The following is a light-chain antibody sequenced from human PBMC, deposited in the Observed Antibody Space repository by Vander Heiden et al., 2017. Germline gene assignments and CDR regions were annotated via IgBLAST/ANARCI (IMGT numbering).Light chain of an antibody. J-gene: IGLJ2*01. V-gene: IGLV2-23*01. CDR3: CSYAGSSTWV. Sequence: HSALTQPASVSGSPGQSIPISCTGTSSDVGSYNLVSWYQQHPGKAPKLMIYEGSKRPSGVSNRFSGSKSGNTASLTISGLQAEDEADYYCCSYAGSSTWVFGGGTKLTVL. CDR2: EGS. CDR1: SSDVGSYNL.